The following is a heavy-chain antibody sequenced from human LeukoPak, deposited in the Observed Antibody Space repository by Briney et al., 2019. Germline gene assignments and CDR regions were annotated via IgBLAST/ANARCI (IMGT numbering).Heavy chain of an antibody. D-gene: IGHD6-19*01. CDR2: ISGSGGST. Sequence: GGSLRLPCAASGFTFSSYAMSWVRQAPGKGLEWVSAISGSGGSTYYADSVKGRFTISRDNSKNTLYLQMNSLRAEDTAVYYCAKHGYSSGWYRAWDYWGQGTLVTVSS. CDR3: AKHGYSSGWYRAWDY. J-gene: IGHJ4*02. V-gene: IGHV3-23*01. CDR1: GFTFSSYA.